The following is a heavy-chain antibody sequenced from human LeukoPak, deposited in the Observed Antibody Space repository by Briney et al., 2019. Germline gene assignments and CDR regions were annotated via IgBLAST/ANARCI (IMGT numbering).Heavy chain of an antibody. CDR1: GFSFSNYA. D-gene: IGHD6-19*01. Sequence: GGSLRLSCAASGFSFSNYAMSWVRQAPGKGLEWISTSGISGGTYYTDSAKGRFTISRDKSKNTLYLQMNSLRAEDTAVYYCARQRGSGCLDYWGQGTLVTVSS. CDR3: ARQRGSGCLDY. CDR2: SGISGGT. J-gene: IGHJ4*02. V-gene: IGHV3-23*01.